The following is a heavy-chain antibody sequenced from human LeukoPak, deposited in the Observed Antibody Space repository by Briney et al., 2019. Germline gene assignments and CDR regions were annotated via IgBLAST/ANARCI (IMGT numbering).Heavy chain of an antibody. CDR3: ARDRVIAALYP. Sequence: ASETLSLTCTVSGGSISSGSYYWSWIRQPAGKGLEWIGRIYTSGSTNYNPSLKSRVTISVDTSKNQFSLKLSSVTAADTAVYYCARDRVIAALYPWGQGTLVTVSS. V-gene: IGHV4-61*02. J-gene: IGHJ5*02. CDR2: IYTSGST. CDR1: GGSISSGSYY. D-gene: IGHD6-6*01.